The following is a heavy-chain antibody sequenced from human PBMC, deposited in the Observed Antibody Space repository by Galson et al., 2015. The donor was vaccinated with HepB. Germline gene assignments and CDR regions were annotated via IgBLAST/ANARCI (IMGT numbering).Heavy chain of an antibody. D-gene: IGHD4-23*01. V-gene: IGHV1-18*01. CDR1: GYSFANYG. CDR2: ISAHNGNT. Sequence: SVKVSCKASGYSFANYGISWVRQAPGQGLEWMGWISAHNGNTDCAQKLQGRFTMTTDRSTSTAYMELRSLRSDDTAMYYCARVTDYVGDYWGQGTLVTISS. J-gene: IGHJ4*02. CDR3: ARVTDYVGDY.